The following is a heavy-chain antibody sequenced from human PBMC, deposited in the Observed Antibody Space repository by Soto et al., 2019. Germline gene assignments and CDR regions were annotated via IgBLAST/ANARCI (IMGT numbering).Heavy chain of an antibody. CDR1: GFTFGSYT. CDR2: ISSSTSYI. J-gene: IGHJ4*02. D-gene: IGHD4-17*01. Sequence: GGSLRLSCAASGFTFGSYTLHWVRQASGKGLEWLSSISSSTSYIYYADSVQGRFTISRDNAENSLYLQMNSLRAEDTAVYYCARAYGDYSFADYWGQGTLVTVSS. CDR3: ARAYGDYSFADY. V-gene: IGHV3-21*01.